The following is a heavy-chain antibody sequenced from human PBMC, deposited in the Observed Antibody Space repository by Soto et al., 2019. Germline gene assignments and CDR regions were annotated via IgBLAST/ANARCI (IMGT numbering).Heavy chain of an antibody. CDR3: CVTTVWGGGGGYYYYMDV. J-gene: IGHJ6*03. CDR1: GFTFSTYW. CDR2: INSDGSTT. V-gene: IGHV3-74*03. D-gene: IGHD3-10*01. Sequence: EVQLVESGGDLVQPGGSLRLSCAASGFTFSTYWMQWVRQAPGKGLVWVSRINSDGSTTTYADSVKGRFTISRDNAKNTMYLQMNSLRAEDAAVYYCCVTTVWGGGGGYYYYMDVWGKGTRVTVSS.